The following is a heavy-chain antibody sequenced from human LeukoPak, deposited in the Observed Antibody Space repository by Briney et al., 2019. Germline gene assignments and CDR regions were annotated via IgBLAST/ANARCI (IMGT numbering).Heavy chain of an antibody. CDR3: ATGAERRFDYSNSLEY. CDR1: GDISNLHT. CDR2: IWWDKSNR. J-gene: IGHJ4*02. V-gene: IGHV3-33*01. Sequence: GGSLRLSCAESGDISNLHTMRWGRQAPGKGLEWVAVIWWDKSNRFYADSVRGRFTISRDDSRKTVYLQMGGMRAEDTAVYYCATGAERRFDYSNSLEYWGQGALVTVAS. D-gene: IGHD4-11*01.